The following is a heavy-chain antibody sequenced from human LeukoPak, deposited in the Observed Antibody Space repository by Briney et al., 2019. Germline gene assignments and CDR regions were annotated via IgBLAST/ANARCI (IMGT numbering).Heavy chain of an antibody. D-gene: IGHD3-10*01. CDR1: GGPIRSYY. CDR3: AREANYYGSGSYFEGTFDY. CDR2: IYYTGST. Sequence: PSETLSLTCTVSGGPIRSYYWTWIRQPPGKGLEWIGHIYYTGSTTYNPSLKSRVTISMDTSKNEFSLKLTSVTAADTAVYYCAREANYYGSGSYFEGTFDYWGQGSLVTVSS. V-gene: IGHV4-59*01. J-gene: IGHJ4*02.